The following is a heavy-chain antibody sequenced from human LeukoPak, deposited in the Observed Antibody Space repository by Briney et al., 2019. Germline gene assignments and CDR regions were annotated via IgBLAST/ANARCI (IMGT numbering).Heavy chain of an antibody. Sequence: PWGSLRLSCAAPGFPFGIYTINWVRQAPGKGLEWVSSISSSSSYIYYADSVKGRFTISRDNAKNSLYLQMNSLRAEDTAVYYCARAAGLYSSGWYFDYWGQGTLVTVSS. CDR2: ISSSSSYI. D-gene: IGHD6-19*01. CDR1: GFPFGIYT. CDR3: ARAAGLYSSGWYFDY. J-gene: IGHJ4*02. V-gene: IGHV3-21*01.